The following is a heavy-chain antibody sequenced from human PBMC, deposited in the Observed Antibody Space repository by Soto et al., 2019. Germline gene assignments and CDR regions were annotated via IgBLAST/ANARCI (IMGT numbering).Heavy chain of an antibody. Sequence: PSETLSLTCTGSGGSISSYYWSWIRQPPGKGLEWIGYIYYSGSTNYNPSLKSRVTISVDTSKNQFSLKLSSVTAADTAVYYCASSFLVREYYYYGMDVWGQGTTVTVSS. D-gene: IGHD6-13*01. V-gene: IGHV4-59*01. CDR3: ASSFLVREYYYYGMDV. CDR2: IYYSGST. J-gene: IGHJ6*02. CDR1: GGSISSYY.